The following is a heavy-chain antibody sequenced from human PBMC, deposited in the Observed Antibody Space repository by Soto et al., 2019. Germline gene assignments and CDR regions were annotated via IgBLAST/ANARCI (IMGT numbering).Heavy chain of an antibody. J-gene: IGHJ4*02. Sequence: ESLKICFKGSGYSFTSYWIGWVRQMPGKGLEWMGIIYPGDSDTRYSPSFQGQVTISADKSISTAYLQWSSLKASDTAMYYCARVRGGNSLSYYFDYWGQGTLVTVSS. CDR2: IYPGDSDT. D-gene: IGHD3-10*01. V-gene: IGHV5-51*01. CDR1: GYSFTSYW. CDR3: ARVRGGNSLSYYFDY.